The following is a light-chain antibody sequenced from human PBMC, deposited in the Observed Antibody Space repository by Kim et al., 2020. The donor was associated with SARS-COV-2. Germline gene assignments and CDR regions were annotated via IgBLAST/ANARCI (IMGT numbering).Light chain of an antibody. CDR3: QSYDSSNIVV. V-gene: IGLV6-57*03. CDR2: QDG. J-gene: IGLJ2*01. CDR1: SATIATKC. Sequence: VTLPSPPTSATIATKCVHGTGQRPAGAPATVIHQDGQSPSGVPDQFSGSIDSSSNSASLTISGLRTEDEADYYCQSYDSSNIVVFGGGTQLTVL.